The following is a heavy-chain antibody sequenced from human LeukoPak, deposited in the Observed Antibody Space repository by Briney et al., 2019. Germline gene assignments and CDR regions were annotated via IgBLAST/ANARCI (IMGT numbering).Heavy chain of an antibody. CDR1: GFTFSSYS. CDR3: ASNYDPLYYFDY. D-gene: IGHD3-22*01. CDR2: ISSSSSYI. Sequence: PGGSLRLSCAASGFTFSSYSMNWVRQAPGKGLEWVSSISSSSSYIYYADSVKGRFTISRDNAKNSLYLQMNSLRAEDTAAYYCASNYDPLYYFDYWGQGTLVTVSS. V-gene: IGHV3-21*01. J-gene: IGHJ4*02.